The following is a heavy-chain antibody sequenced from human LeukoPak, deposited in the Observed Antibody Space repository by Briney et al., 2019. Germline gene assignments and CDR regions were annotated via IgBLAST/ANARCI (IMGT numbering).Heavy chain of an antibody. V-gene: IGHV3-23*01. D-gene: IGHD6-19*01. Sequence: GGSLRLTCTASGFTFSSSAMSWVRQPPGKGLEWVSAISGSGGGTYYADSVKGRFTISRDNSKNTLYLQMNSLRAEDTAVYYCAKQPSALAGTYDYWGQGTLVTVSS. CDR1: GFTFSSSA. J-gene: IGHJ4*02. CDR2: ISGSGGGT. CDR3: AKQPSALAGTYDY.